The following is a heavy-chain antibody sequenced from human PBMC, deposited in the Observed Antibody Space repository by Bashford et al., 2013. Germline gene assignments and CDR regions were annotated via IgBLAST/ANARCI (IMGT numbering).Heavy chain of an antibody. Sequence: SETLSLTCTVSGGSISSGSYYWSWIRQPAGKGLEWIGRIFTSGSTNYNPSLKSRVTMSVDTSKNQLSLKMTSLTAADTAVYYCARLGRYVTVDYWGQGTLVTVSS. J-gene: IGHJ4*02. CDR1: GGSISSGSYY. V-gene: IGHV4-61*02. CDR2: IFTSGST. CDR3: ARLGRYVTVDY. D-gene: IGHD3-9*01.